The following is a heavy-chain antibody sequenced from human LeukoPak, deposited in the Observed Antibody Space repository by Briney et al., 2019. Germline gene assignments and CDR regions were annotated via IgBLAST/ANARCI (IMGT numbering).Heavy chain of an antibody. CDR1: GFPFSSYS. J-gene: IGHJ4*02. CDR2: ISSSRTT. CDR3: ARDLEGSGSFYRPSYDY. Sequence: PGGSLRLSCAASGFPFSSYSMNWVRQAPGEGLEWVSYISSSRTTSYADSVKGRFTISRDNAKNSLYLQMSSLRAEDTAVYYCARDLEGSGSFYRPSYDYWGQGTLVTVSS. D-gene: IGHD3-10*01. V-gene: IGHV3-48*01.